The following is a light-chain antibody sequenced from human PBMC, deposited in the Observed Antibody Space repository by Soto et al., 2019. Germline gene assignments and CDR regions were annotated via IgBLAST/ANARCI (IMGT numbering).Light chain of an antibody. CDR2: DNT. Sequence: QSVLTQPPSVSAAPGQKVTISCSGSSSNIGNNYVSWYQQLPGTAPKLLVYDNTNRPSGIPDRFSGSKSGTSATLGITELQTGDEADYFCGTWDSTLSAGVFGTGTKVTVL. CDR1: SSNIGNNY. CDR3: GTWDSTLSAGV. J-gene: IGLJ1*01. V-gene: IGLV1-51*01.